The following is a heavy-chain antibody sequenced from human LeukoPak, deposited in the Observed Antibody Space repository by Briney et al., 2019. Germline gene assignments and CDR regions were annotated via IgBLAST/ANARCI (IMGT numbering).Heavy chain of an antibody. CDR3: ARDGFTMVRGVKGSRLY. CDR1: GYTFTSYA. Sequence: ASVKVSCKASGYTFTSYAMNWVRQAPGQGREWMGWINTNTGNPTYPQGLTGRVVFSLDTSVSTAYLQISSLKAEDTAVYYCARDGFTMVRGVKGSRLYWGQGTLVTVSS. CDR2: INTNTGNP. J-gene: IGHJ4*02. D-gene: IGHD3-10*01. V-gene: IGHV7-4-1*02.